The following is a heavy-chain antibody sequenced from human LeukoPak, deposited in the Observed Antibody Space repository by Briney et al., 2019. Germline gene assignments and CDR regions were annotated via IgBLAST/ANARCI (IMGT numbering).Heavy chain of an antibody. Sequence: GGSLRLSCAASGFTFSDYYMSWIRQAPGKGLEWVSYISSSSSYTNYADSVKGRFTISRDNAKNSLYLQMNSLRAEDTAVSYCARARSVGSSGWLFAFDIWGQGTMVTVSS. D-gene: IGHD6-19*01. CDR3: ARARSVGSSGWLFAFDI. CDR2: ISSSSSYT. CDR1: GFTFSDYY. J-gene: IGHJ3*02. V-gene: IGHV3-11*05.